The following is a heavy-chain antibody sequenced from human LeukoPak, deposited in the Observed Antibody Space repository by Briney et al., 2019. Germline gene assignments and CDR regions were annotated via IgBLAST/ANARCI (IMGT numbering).Heavy chain of an antibody. CDR2: INAGNSNT. D-gene: IGHD3-22*01. CDR3: ARDVDPKRLYYDSSGYYPNFDY. J-gene: IGHJ4*02. V-gene: IGHV1-3*01. Sequence: ASVKVSCKASGGTFSSYAISWVRQAPGQGLEWMGWINAGNSNTKYSQKFQGRVTITRDTSASTAYMELSSLRSEDTAVYYCARDVDPKRLYYDSSGYYPNFDYWGQGTLVTVSS. CDR1: GGTFSSYA.